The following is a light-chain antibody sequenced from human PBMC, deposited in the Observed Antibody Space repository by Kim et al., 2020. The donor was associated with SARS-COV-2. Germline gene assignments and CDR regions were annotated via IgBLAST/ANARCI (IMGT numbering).Light chain of an antibody. V-gene: IGLV2-14*03. CDR1: SSDVGGYNF. CDR2: DVT. Sequence: GQPITISCTGTSSDVGGYNFVSWYQQHPGKAPTLMIYDVTKRPSGVSNRFSGSKSGNTASLTISGLQAEDEANYYCSSYTTSSTVVFGGGTQLTVL. CDR3: SSYTTSSTVV. J-gene: IGLJ2*01.